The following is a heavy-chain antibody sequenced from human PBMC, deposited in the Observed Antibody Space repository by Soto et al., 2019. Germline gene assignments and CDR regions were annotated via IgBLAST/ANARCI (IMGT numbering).Heavy chain of an antibody. Sequence: GGSLRLSCAASGFTFSTYGMHWVRQAPGKGLEWVALIWSDGSNKYYADSVKGRFTISRDNAKNSLYLQMNSLRDEDTAVYYCARAGGLPGLGMDVWGQGTTVTVSS. J-gene: IGHJ6*02. CDR2: IWSDGSNK. CDR1: GFTFSTYG. V-gene: IGHV3-33*01. CDR3: ARAGGLPGLGMDV. D-gene: IGHD4-17*01.